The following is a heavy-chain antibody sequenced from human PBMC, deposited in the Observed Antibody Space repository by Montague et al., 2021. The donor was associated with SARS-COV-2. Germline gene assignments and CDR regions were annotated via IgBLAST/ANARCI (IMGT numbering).Heavy chain of an antibody. J-gene: IGHJ5*02. CDR3: ARDGREGLLWFGELLFGWFDP. Sequence: SLRLSLSASGFTFSSYAMHWVRQAPGKGLEWVAVISYDGSNKYYADSVKGRFTISRDNSKNTLYLQMNSLRAEDTAVYYCARDGREGLLWFGELLFGWFDPWGQGTLVTVSS. CDR1: GFTFSSYA. CDR2: ISYDGSNK. V-gene: IGHV3-30*04. D-gene: IGHD3-10*01.